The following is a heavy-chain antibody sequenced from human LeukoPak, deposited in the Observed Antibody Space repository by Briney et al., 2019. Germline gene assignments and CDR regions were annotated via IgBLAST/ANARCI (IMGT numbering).Heavy chain of an antibody. CDR3: AKDSTGGYFDY. Sequence: GGSLRPSCAASGSTFSSYGMHWVRQAPGKGLEWVAVISYDGSNKYYADSVKGRFTISRDNSKNTLYLQMNSLRAEDTAVYYCAKDSTGGYFDYWGQGTLVTVSS. J-gene: IGHJ4*02. V-gene: IGHV3-30*18. CDR1: GSTFSSYG. CDR2: ISYDGSNK. D-gene: IGHD7-27*01.